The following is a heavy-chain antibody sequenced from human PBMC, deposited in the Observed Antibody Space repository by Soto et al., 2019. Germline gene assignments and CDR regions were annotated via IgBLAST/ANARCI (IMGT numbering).Heavy chain of an antibody. CDR1: GFTFSSYA. V-gene: IGHV3-23*01. Sequence: EVQLLESGGGLVQPGGSLRLSCAASGFTFSSYAMSWVRQAPGKGLEWVSAISGSGGSTYYADSVKGRFTISRDNSKNTLYLQMNSLRAEDTAVYYCAKTETYYDFWSGPRYYYYGMDVWGQGTTVTVSS. J-gene: IGHJ6*02. D-gene: IGHD3-3*01. CDR3: AKTETYYDFWSGPRYYYYGMDV. CDR2: ISGSGGST.